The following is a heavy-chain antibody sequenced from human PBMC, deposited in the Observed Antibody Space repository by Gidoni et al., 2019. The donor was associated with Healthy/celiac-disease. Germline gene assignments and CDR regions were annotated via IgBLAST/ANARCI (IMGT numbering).Heavy chain of an antibody. CDR2: ISSSSSYI. Sequence: EVQLVESGGGLVKPGGSLRLSCAASGFTFSSYSMNWVRKAPGKGLEWVSSISSSSSYIYYADSVNGRFTISRDNAKNSLYLQMNSLRAEDTAVYYCARSRDIMITFGGVIAPYYFDYWGQGTLVTVSS. CDR3: ARSRDIMITFGGVIAPYYFDY. CDR1: GFTFSSYS. D-gene: IGHD3-16*02. J-gene: IGHJ4*02. V-gene: IGHV3-21*01.